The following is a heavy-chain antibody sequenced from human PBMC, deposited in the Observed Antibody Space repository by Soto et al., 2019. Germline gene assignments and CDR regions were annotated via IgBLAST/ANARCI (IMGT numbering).Heavy chain of an antibody. CDR3: AFPTTAIYFQH. Sequence: GGSLRLSCAASGFTFSSYSVNWVRQAPGKGLEWVSSISSSSSYIYYADSVKGRFTISRDNAKNSLYLQMNSLRAEDTAVYYCAFPTTAIYFQHWGQGTLVTVSS. CDR2: ISSSSSYI. V-gene: IGHV3-21*01. CDR1: GFTFSSYS. D-gene: IGHD2-21*02. J-gene: IGHJ1*01.